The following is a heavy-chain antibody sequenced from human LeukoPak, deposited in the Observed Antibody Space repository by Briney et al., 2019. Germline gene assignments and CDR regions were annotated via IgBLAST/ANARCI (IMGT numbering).Heavy chain of an antibody. Sequence: SETLSLTCTVSGGPISSYYWSWIRQPPGKGLEWIGYIYYSGSTNYNPSLKSRVTISVDTPKNQFSLKLSSVTAADTAVYYCAREGGNYWGQGTLVTVSS. CDR1: GGPISSYY. D-gene: IGHD4-23*01. CDR3: AREGGNY. V-gene: IGHV4-59*01. CDR2: IYYSGST. J-gene: IGHJ4*02.